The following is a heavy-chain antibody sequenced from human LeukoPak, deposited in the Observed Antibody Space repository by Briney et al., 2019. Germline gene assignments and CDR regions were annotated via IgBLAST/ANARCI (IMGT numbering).Heavy chain of an antibody. D-gene: IGHD5-12*01. CDR3: ARGSGLRRGYYSYYYMDV. Sequence: ASVKVSCKASGGTFSSYGISWGRQAPGQGLELMGWINPNSGGTNYSKKFQGRRAMTRDTSISTAYMELSRLRSDDPALYYCARGSGLRRGYYSYYYMDVWGKGTTVTISS. CDR2: INPNSGGT. V-gene: IGHV1-2*02. CDR1: GGTFSSYG. J-gene: IGHJ6*03.